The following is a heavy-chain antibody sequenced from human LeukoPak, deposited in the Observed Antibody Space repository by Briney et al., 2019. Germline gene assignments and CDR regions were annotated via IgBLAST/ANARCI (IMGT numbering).Heavy chain of an antibody. CDR1: GFTFSSYW. CDR2: IKQDGSEK. Sequence: GGSLRLSCAASGFTFSSYWMSWVRQAPGKGLEWVANIKQDGSEKYYVDSVKGRFTISRDNAKNSLYLQMNSLRAEDTAVYYCARDNGNLAAADREDAFDIWGQGTMVTVSS. V-gene: IGHV3-7*01. CDR3: ARDNGNLAAADREDAFDI. J-gene: IGHJ3*02. D-gene: IGHD6-13*01.